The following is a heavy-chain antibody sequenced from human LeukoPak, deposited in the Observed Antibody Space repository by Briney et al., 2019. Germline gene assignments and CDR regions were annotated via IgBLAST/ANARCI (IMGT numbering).Heavy chain of an antibody. V-gene: IGHV4-34*01. J-gene: IGHJ5*02. CDR1: GGSFSSYY. Sequence: SETLSLTCAVYGGSFSSYYCSWIRQPPGKGLEWIGEINHSGSTNYNPSLKSRVTISVDTSKNQFSLKLSSVTAADTAVYYCARGVAWFDPWGQGTLVTVSS. CDR2: INHSGST. CDR3: ARGVAWFDP.